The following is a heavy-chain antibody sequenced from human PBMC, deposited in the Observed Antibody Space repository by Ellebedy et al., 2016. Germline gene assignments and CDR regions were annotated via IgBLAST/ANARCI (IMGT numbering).Heavy chain of an antibody. CDR2: ISWNSGSI. Sequence: SLKISXAASGFTFDDYAMHWVRQAPGKGLEWVSGISWNSGSIGYADSVKGRFTISRDNAKNSLYLQMNSLRAEDTAVYYCARAPGTNYDFWSGYPMIDIWGQGTMVTVSS. V-gene: IGHV3-9*01. CDR1: GFTFDDYA. D-gene: IGHD3-3*01. J-gene: IGHJ3*02. CDR3: ARAPGTNYDFWSGYPMIDI.